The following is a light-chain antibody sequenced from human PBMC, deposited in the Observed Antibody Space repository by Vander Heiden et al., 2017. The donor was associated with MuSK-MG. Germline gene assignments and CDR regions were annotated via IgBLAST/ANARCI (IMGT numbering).Light chain of an antibody. CDR1: QSVSSN. J-gene: IGKJ5*01. CDR2: GAS. V-gene: IGKV3D-15*01. CDR3: QQDNNWPPIT. Sequence: VMTQSPATLSVSPGERATLSCRASQSVSSNLAWYQQKPGQAPRLLIYGASIRATGIPARFSGSGSGTEFTLTISSRQSEDFAVYYCQQDNNWPPITFGQGTPLEIK.